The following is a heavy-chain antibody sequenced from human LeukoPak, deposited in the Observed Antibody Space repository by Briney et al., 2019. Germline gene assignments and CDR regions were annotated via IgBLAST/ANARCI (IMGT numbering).Heavy chain of an antibody. V-gene: IGHV3-23*01. D-gene: IGHD4-23*01. CDR1: GFTFSSHA. Sequence: GGSLRLSCAASGFTFSSHAMSWVRQAPGKGLEWVSAISGSGGSTYYADSVKGRFTISRDNSKNTLYLQMNSLRAEDTAVYYCAKDPVYGGYFDYWGQGTLVTVSS. J-gene: IGHJ4*02. CDR3: AKDPVYGGYFDY. CDR2: ISGSGGST.